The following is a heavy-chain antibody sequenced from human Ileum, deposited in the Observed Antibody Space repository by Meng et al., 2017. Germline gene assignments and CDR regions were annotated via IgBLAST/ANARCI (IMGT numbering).Heavy chain of an antibody. CDR3: VKVTQKVITPHDAFDI. CDR2: IYHTGDS. CDR1: GYSISTGYY. Sequence: SETLSLTCAVSGYSISTGYYCGWIRQSPGTGLEWIGSIYHTGDSYYNPSLRSRATLSVDTSRNQLSLRLRSVTAADTAIYYCVKVTQKVITPHDAFDIWGQGTMVTVSS. V-gene: IGHV4-38-2*01. D-gene: IGHD4-23*01. J-gene: IGHJ3*02.